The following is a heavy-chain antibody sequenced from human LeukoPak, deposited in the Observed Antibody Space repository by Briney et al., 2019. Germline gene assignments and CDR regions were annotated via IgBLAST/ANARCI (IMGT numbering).Heavy chain of an antibody. V-gene: IGHV1-24*01. CDR2: FDPEDGET. Sequence: GASVKVSCKVSGYTLTELSMHWVRQAPGKGPEWMGGFDPEDGETIYAQKFQGRVTMTEDTSTDTAYMELSSLRSEDTAVYYCVSSSSWYSDYWGQGTLVTVSS. D-gene: IGHD6-6*01. CDR3: VSSSSWYSDY. J-gene: IGHJ4*02. CDR1: GYTLTELS.